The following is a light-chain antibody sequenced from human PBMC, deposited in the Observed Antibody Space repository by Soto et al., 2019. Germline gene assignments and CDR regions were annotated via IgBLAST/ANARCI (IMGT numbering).Light chain of an antibody. CDR1: SSDVGGYNY. Sequence: QSALTQPASVSGSPGQSITISCTGTSSDVGGYNYVSWYQLHPGKAPKLMISEVTNRPSGVSSRFSGSKSGNTASLTISGLQADDEADYYCSSYTSNSNPYVFGTGTK. CDR2: EVT. V-gene: IGLV2-14*01. J-gene: IGLJ1*01. CDR3: SSYTSNSNPYV.